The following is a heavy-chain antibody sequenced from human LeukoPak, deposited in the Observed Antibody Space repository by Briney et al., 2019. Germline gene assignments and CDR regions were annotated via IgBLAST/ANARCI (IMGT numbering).Heavy chain of an antibody. CDR1: GYTFTSYD. CDR3: AREECRGDCYYDAFDI. J-gene: IGHJ3*02. V-gene: IGHV1-8*01. D-gene: IGHD2-21*02. Sequence: ASVKVSCKASGYTFTSYDINWVRQATGQGLEWMGWMNPNSGNTGYAQKFQGRVTMTRNTSISTAYMELSSLRSEDTAVYCCAREECRGDCYYDAFDIWGQGTMVTVSS. CDR2: MNPNSGNT.